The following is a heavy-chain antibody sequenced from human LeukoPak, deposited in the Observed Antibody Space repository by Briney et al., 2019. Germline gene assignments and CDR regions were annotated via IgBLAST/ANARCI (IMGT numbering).Heavy chain of an antibody. V-gene: IGHV4-31*03. Sequence: SETLSLTCTVSGGSISSGTHYYNWIRQHPGKGLEWIGYIYYTGITSYNPSLKSRVTMSVDTSMNQVSLKVTSLTAADTAVYYCAASSGVTLGRFWGQGALVTVSS. D-gene: IGHD3-16*01. J-gene: IGHJ4*02. CDR3: AASSGVTLGRF. CDR2: IYYTGIT. CDR1: GGSISSGTHY.